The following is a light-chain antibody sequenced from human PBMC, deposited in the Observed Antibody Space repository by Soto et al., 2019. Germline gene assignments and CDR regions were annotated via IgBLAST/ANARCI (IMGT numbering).Light chain of an antibody. CDR2: GAS. J-gene: IGKJ5*01. V-gene: IGKV3-15*01. Sequence: EIVMTQSPATLSVSPGERATLSCRASQSVSSNLAWYQQKPGQAPRLLIYGASTRATGIPARFSGSGSGTEFTLTISSLQSEDFAVYYCQQYNYWPPPTFGQGTRLEIK. CDR3: QQYNYWPPPT. CDR1: QSVSSN.